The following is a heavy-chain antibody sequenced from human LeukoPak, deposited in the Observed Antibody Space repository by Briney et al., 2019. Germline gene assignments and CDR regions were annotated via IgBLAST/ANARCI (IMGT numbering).Heavy chain of an antibody. V-gene: IGHV4-34*01. CDR1: GGSFSGYY. Sequence: PSETLSLTCAVYGGSFSGYYWSWIRQPPGKGLEWIGEINHSGSTYYNPSLKSRVTISVDTSKNQFSLRLSSVTAADTAVYYCARASGYYYGDFDYWGQGTLVTVSS. CDR2: INHSGST. J-gene: IGHJ4*02. D-gene: IGHD3-22*01. CDR3: ARASGYYYGDFDY.